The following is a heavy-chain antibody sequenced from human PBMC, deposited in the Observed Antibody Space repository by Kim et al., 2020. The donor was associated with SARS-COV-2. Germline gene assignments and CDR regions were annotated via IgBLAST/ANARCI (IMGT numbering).Heavy chain of an antibody. CDR1: GFTFSSYG. CDR2: IWYDGSNK. Sequence: GGSLRLSCAASGFTFSSYGMHWVRQAPGKGLEWVAVIWYDGSNKYYADSVKGRFTISRDNSKNTLYLQMNSLGAEDTAVYYCARDRSPLGAFDIWGQGTMVTVS. V-gene: IGHV3-33*01. J-gene: IGHJ3*02. CDR3: ARDRSPLGAFDI.